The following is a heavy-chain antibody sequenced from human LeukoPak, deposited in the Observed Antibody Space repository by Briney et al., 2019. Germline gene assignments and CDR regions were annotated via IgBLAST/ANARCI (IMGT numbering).Heavy chain of an antibody. J-gene: IGHJ4*02. V-gene: IGHV1-18*01. Sequence: ASVKVSCKASGYTFTSYGISWVRQAPGQGLEWMGRISAYNGNTNYAQKLQGRVTMTTDTSTSTAYMELRSLRSDDTAVYYCARGDCSGGSCYLSFDYWGQGTLVTVSS. CDR1: GYTFTSYG. CDR2: ISAYNGNT. CDR3: ARGDCSGGSCYLSFDY. D-gene: IGHD2-15*01.